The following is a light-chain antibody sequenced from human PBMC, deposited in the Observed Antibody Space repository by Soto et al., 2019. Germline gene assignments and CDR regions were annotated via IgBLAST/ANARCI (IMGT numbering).Light chain of an antibody. Sequence: EIVLTQSPGTLSLSPGERATLSCRASQSVWNNYLAWYQQKPGQAPRLVIYGAYWRATGIPDRFSGSGSGIDLTITIRSLETEDFAVDICHQYGRSLTLTVGGGTQVEIK. CDR2: GAY. V-gene: IGKV3-20*01. J-gene: IGKJ4*02. CDR3: HQYGRSLTLT. CDR1: QSVWNNY.